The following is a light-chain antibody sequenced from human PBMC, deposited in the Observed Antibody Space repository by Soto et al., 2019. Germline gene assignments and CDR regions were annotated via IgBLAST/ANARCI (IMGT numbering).Light chain of an antibody. V-gene: IGKV3-11*01. J-gene: IGKJ4*01. Sequence: EIVLTQSPATLSLSPGERATLSCRASESVSSYLAWYQQKPGQAPRLLIYDASNRATGIPARFSGSGSGTDFTLTISSLEPDDLATYYCQQYNSFPLTFGGGTKVEL. CDR2: DAS. CDR3: QQYNSFPLT. CDR1: ESVSSY.